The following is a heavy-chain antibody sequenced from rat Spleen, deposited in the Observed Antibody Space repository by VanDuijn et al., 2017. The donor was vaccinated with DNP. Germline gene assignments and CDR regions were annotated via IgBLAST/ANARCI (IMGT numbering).Heavy chain of an antibody. CDR1: GFTFSDYY. CDR2: ISYDGRNT. V-gene: IGHV5-22*01. J-gene: IGHJ2*01. Sequence: EVKLLESGGGLVQPGGSMRLSCAASGFTFSDYYMAWVRQAPTKGLEWVATISYDGRNTYYGDSVKGRFTISRDNAKSTLYLQMNSLQTEDTAMYFCARYGGNSGYFDFWGQGVLVTVSS. CDR3: ARYGGNSGYFDF. D-gene: IGHD4-4*01.